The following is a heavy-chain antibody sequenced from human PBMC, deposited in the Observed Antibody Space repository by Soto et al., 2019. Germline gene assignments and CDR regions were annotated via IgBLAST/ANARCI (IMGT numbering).Heavy chain of an antibody. CDR3: ARSVFP. Sequence: QVQLQESGPGLVKPSQTLSLTCTVSGGSISSGGYYWSWIRQHPGKGLEWIGYIYYSGSTYYNPSPXRXXTIPVDTSKNQFSLKLTSVTAAATAVYYCARSVFPWGQGTLVTVS. CDR2: IYYSGST. J-gene: IGHJ5*02. V-gene: IGHV4-31*03. CDR1: GGSISSGGYY.